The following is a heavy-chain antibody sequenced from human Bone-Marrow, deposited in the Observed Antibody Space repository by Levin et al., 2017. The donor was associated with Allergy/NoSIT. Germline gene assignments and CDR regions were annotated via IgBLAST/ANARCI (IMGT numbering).Heavy chain of an antibody. Sequence: SETLSLTCTVSGGTIISSSNYWGWVRQPPGKGLEWTGSIYYSGNAYYNPSLKSRVTISVDTSKNQFSLKMTSVAAADTAVYYCARHLRWLQDAFDIWGQGTMVTVSS. D-gene: IGHD5-24*01. CDR2: IYYSGNA. CDR3: ARHLRWLQDAFDI. J-gene: IGHJ3*02. V-gene: IGHV4-39*01. CDR1: GGTIISSSNY.